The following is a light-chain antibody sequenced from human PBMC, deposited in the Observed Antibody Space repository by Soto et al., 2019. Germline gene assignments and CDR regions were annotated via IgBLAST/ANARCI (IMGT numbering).Light chain of an antibody. Sequence: EIVLTQSPGTLSLSPGERATLSCRASQSVSSSYLAWYQQKPGQAPRLLIYAASSRATGIPDRFSGSGSGTDFPLTISRLEPEDFAVYYCQQFGSLWTFGQGTKVEI. CDR2: AAS. J-gene: IGKJ1*01. CDR1: QSVSSSY. V-gene: IGKV3-20*01. CDR3: QQFGSLWT.